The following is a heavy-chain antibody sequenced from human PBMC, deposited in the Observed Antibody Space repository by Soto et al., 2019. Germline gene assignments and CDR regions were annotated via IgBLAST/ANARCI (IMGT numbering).Heavy chain of an antibody. CDR3: ARLVGAYDSYFDH. CDR1: GYDFARTW. V-gene: IGHV5-51*01. J-gene: IGHJ4*02. Sequence: PGESLKISCNASGYDFARTWIGLVRQLPGKGLDWLGIIYPGDSETRYSPSFRGQVTFSVDMSISTAYLQWSSLKTSDIAIYYCARLVGAYDSYFDHWGQGTRVTVSS. CDR2: IYPGDSET. D-gene: IGHD5-12*01.